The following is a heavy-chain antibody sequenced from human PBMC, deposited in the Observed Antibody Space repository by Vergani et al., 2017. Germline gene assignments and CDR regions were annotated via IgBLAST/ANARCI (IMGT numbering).Heavy chain of an antibody. V-gene: IGHV3-30*01. CDR2: ISYDGSNK. CDR1: GFTFSSYA. J-gene: IGHJ4*02. Sequence: VQLLESGGGLVQPGGSLRLSCAASGFTFSSYAMHWVRQAPGKGLEWVAVISYDGSNKYYADSVKGRFTISRDNSKNTLYLQMTSLRAEDTAVYYCARDRNFGVVITAFDYWGQGTLVTVSS. CDR3: ARDRNFGVVITAFDY. D-gene: IGHD3-3*01.